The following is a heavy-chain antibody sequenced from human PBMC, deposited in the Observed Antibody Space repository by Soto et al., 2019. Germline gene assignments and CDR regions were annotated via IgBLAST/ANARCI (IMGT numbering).Heavy chain of an antibody. J-gene: IGHJ6*03. CDR1: GGTFNNYA. CDR3: VRFDGSLVRRDPSSHYEMDF. CDR2: IIPTFGTG. V-gene: IGHV1-69*01. D-gene: IGHD3-10*01. Sequence: QVLLVQSGPEVKKPGSSVKVSCKASGGTFNNYAINWVRQAPGKGLEWMGGIIPTFGTGNHAQKFQGRVTTPAYESTRKAYIEHKSMRSKDTAIFYCVRFDGSLVRRDPSSHYEMDFWGKGNTVIV.